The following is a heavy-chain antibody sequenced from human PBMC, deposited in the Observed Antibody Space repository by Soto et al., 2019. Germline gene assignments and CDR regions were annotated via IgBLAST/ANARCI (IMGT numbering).Heavy chain of an antibody. CDR1: GYTFTSYG. CDR3: ARVGYDVWSGYSAY. J-gene: IGHJ4*02. CDR2: ISAYNGNT. Sequence: QVQLVQSGAEVKNPGASVKVSCKASGYTFTSYGISCVRQAPGQGLEWMGWISAYNGNTNYAQKLQGRFTMTTDTSTSTAYMERRSLRSEDTAVYYCARVGYDVWSGYSAYWGQGTLVTVSS. V-gene: IGHV1-18*04. D-gene: IGHD3-3*01.